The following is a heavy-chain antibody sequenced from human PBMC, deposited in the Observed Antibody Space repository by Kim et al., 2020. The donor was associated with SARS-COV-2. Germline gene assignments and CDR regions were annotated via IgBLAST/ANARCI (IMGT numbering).Heavy chain of an antibody. CDR1: GGSISSYY. V-gene: IGHV4-59*13. D-gene: IGHD3-10*01. J-gene: IGHJ6*02. CDR2: IYYSGST. CDR3: ARGGSVYYYYGMDV. Sequence: SETLSLTCTVSGGSISSYYWSWIRQPPGKGLEWIGYIYYSGSTNYNPSLKSRVTISVDTSKNQFSLKLSSVTAADTAVYYCARGGSVYYYYGMDVWGQGTTVTVSS.